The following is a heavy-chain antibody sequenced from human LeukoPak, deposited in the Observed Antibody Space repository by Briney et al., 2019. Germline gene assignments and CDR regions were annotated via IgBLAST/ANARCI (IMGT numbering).Heavy chain of an antibody. D-gene: IGHD1-26*01. J-gene: IGHJ4*02. Sequence: GGSLRLSCAASRFTFSDYYMSWIRQAPGKGLEWVSYISSNGSTIYYADSVKGRFTISRDNAKNSLYLQMNSLRAEDTAVYYCARVLGSYSVDYWGQGTLVTVSS. CDR1: RFTFSDYY. V-gene: IGHV3-11*01. CDR2: ISSNGSTI. CDR3: ARVLGSYSVDY.